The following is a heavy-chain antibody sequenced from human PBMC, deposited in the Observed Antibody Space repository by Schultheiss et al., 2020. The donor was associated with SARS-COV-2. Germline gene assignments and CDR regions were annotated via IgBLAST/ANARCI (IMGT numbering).Heavy chain of an antibody. J-gene: IGHJ6*02. D-gene: IGHD4-23*01. CDR3: VKDQGNGIEVYYYYGMDV. V-gene: IGHV3-21*01. Sequence: GESLKISCAASGFTFNNHHMSWFRQAPGKGLEWVSAISGSASFIYYADSVKGRFTISRDNAKNSLYLQMSSLRAEDTAVYYCVKDQGNGIEVYYYYGMDVWGQGTTVTVSS. CDR2: ISGSASFI. CDR1: GFTFNNHH.